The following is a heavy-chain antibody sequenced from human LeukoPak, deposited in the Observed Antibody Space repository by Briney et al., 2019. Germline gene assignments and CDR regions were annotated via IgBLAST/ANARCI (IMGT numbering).Heavy chain of an antibody. CDR2: INPNSGGT. D-gene: IGHD3-3*01. J-gene: IGHJ4*02. V-gene: IGHV1-2*02. CDR1: GYTFTGYY. Sequence: ASVKVSCKASGYTFTGYYMHWVRQATGQGLEWMGWINPNSGGTNYAQKFQGRVTMTRDTSISTAYMELSRLRSDDTAVYYCARGYDFWSGYYTKYYFDYWGQGTLATVSS. CDR3: ARGYDFWSGYYTKYYFDY.